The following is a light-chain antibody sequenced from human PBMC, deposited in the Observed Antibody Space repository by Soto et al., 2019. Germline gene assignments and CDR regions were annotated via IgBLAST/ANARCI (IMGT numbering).Light chain of an antibody. CDR2: GAS. CDR3: QQRSSWYS. V-gene: IGKV3D-20*02. J-gene: IGKJ2*01. CDR1: QSISSSF. Sequence: EIVLTQSPGTLSLSPGERATLSCRASQSISSSFLAWYQQKPGQAPRLLISGASSRATGIPDRFSGSGSGTDFTLTISSLEPEDFAVYFCQQRSSWYSFGQGTKLEIK.